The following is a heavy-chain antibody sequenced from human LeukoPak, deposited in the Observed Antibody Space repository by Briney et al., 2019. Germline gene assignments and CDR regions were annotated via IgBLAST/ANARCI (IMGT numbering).Heavy chain of an antibody. J-gene: IGHJ5*02. D-gene: IGHD2-15*01. CDR3: ARAVAEDIVVVVAANNWFDP. CDR2: ISSSSSYI. Sequence: GGSLRLSCAASGFTFSSHSMNWVRQAPGKGLEWVSSISSSSSYIYYADSVKGRFTISRANAKNSLYLQMNSLRAEDTAVYYCARAVAEDIVVVVAANNWFDPWGQGTLVTVSS. V-gene: IGHV3-21*01. CDR1: GFTFSSHS.